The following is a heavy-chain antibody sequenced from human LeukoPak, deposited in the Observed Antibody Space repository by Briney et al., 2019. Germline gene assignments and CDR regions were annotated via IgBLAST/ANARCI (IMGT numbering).Heavy chain of an antibody. CDR1: GYTFTGYY. CDR2: INPNSGGT. Sequence: ASVKASCKASGYTFTGYYMHWVRQAPGQGLEWMGWINPNSGGTNYAQKFQGRVTMTRDTSISTAYMELSRLRSDDTAVYYCARDNDILTGYDYWGQGTLVTVSS. J-gene: IGHJ4*02. D-gene: IGHD3-9*01. V-gene: IGHV1-2*02. CDR3: ARDNDILTGYDY.